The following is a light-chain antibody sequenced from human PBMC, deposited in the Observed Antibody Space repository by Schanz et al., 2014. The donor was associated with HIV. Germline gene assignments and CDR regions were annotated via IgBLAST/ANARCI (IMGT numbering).Light chain of an antibody. CDR3: LQHNNWPWT. J-gene: IGKJ1*01. V-gene: IGKV3-15*01. Sequence: EIIMTQFPATLSVSPGERATLSCRASQSVTTDLAWFQQKPGQAPRLLIYAASTRAADIPARFSGSGSGTEFTLSISSLQSEDFAIYYCLQHNNWPWTFGQGTKVEIK. CDR1: QSVTTD. CDR2: AAS.